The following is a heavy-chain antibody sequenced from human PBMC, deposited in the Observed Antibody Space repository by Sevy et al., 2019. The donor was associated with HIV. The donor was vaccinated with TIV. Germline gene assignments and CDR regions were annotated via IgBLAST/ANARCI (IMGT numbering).Heavy chain of an antibody. CDR2: IRSKTYGGTT. CDR3: TRGATIYGDYGVDY. J-gene: IGHJ4*02. CDR1: GFTFADHA. Sequence: GGSLRLSCTASGFTFADHAMNWFRQAPGKGLEWVGFIRSKTYGGTTEYAASVKGRFTISRDDSKSIAYLQMNSLKTEDTAVYYCTRGATIYGDYGVDYWGQGTLVTVSS. V-gene: IGHV3-49*03. D-gene: IGHD4-17*01.